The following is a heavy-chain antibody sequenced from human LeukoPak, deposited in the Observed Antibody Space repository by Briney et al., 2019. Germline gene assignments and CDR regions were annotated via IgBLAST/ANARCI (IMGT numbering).Heavy chain of an antibody. CDR2: ISGSAHKI. Sequence: GGSLRLSCVASGITFSNYAVSWVRQAPEKGLDWVSVISGSAHKIRYADSVKGRFAISRDNSENIVYLQMNNLRVEDTAVYYCAGRPTGYSSGYIHWGQGTLVTVSS. J-gene: IGHJ4*02. CDR3: AGRPTGYSSGYIH. V-gene: IGHV3-23*01. CDR1: GITFSNYA. D-gene: IGHD5-18*01.